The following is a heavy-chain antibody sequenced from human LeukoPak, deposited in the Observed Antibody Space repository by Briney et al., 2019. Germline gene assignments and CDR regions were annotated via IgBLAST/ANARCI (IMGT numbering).Heavy chain of an antibody. CDR1: GFTFSSYS. CDR3: ASPLRIAVAGTRLDY. V-gene: IGHV3-48*01. Sequence: PGGSLRLSCAASGFTFSSYSMNWVRQAPGKGLERVSYISSSSSTIYYADSVKGRFTISRDNAKNSLYLQMNSMRAEDTAVYYCASPLRIAVAGTRLDYWGQGTLVTVSS. CDR2: ISSSSSTI. D-gene: IGHD6-19*01. J-gene: IGHJ4*02.